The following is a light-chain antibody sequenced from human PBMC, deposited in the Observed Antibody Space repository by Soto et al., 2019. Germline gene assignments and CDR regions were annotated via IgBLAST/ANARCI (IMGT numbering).Light chain of an antibody. CDR2: GAS. Sequence: DNVLPQSQATLSFAPVDRSKLYVAASQSVSSSYVAWYQQKRGQAPRLLMYGASSRATGIPVRFSGSGSGTEFTLTIRSLQSEDFAIYYCQQYDIWPPYTFGQGTTGDIK. CDR3: QQYDIWPPYT. V-gene: IGKV3-20*01. CDR1: QSVSSSY. J-gene: IGKJ2*01.